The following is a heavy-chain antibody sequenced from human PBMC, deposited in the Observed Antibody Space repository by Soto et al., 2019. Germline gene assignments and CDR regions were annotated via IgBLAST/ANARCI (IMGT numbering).Heavy chain of an antibody. CDR1: GGTFSSYA. D-gene: IGHD4-4*01. J-gene: IGHJ3*02. CDR2: IIPIFGTA. V-gene: IGHV1-69*13. Sequence: GASVKVSCKASGGTFSSYAISWVRQAPGQGLEWMGGIIPIFGTANYAQKFQGRVTITADESTSTAYMELSSLRSEDTAVYYCANAKHDYSNPMPDAFDIWGQGTMVTVSS. CDR3: ANAKHDYSNPMPDAFDI.